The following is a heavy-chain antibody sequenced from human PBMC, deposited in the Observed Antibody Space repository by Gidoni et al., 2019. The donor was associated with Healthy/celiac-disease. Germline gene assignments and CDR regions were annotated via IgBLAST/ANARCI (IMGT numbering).Heavy chain of an antibody. CDR1: GFSLSTSGMC. CDR3: ARERGYYDSSGYYYYYYGMDV. D-gene: IGHD3-22*01. CDR2: IDWDDDK. Sequence: QVTLRESGPALVKPTQTLTLTCTFSGFSLSTSGMCVSWLRQPPGKALEWLALIDWDDDKYYSTSLKTRLTISKDTSKNQVVLTMTNMDPVDTATYYCARERGYYDSSGYYYYYYGMDVWGQGTTVTVSS. J-gene: IGHJ6*02. V-gene: IGHV2-70*01.